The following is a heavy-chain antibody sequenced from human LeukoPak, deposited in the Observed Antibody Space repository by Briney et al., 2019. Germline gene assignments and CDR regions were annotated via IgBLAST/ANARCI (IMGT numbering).Heavy chain of an antibody. CDR2: ISPSGDTT. D-gene: IGHD5-24*01. CDR1: GFTFSIHG. Sequence: GGTLRLSCAASGFTFSIHGMNWVRLAPGKGLEWVSGISPSGDTTYYADSVKGRFTVSRDNSKNTLYLQINSLRAEDTAVYYCAKDDRWLQYNDWGQGTLVTVSS. V-gene: IGHV3-23*01. J-gene: IGHJ4*02. CDR3: AKDDRWLQYND.